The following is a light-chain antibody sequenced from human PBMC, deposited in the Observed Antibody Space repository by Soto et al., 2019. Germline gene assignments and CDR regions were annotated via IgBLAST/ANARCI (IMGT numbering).Light chain of an antibody. V-gene: IGLV2-14*01. J-gene: IGLJ1*01. Sequence: QSVLTQPASVSGSPGQSITISCTGTSSDVGGYNYVSWYQQHPGKAPKLMIYEVTNRPSGVSDRFSGSKSGNTASLTISGLQAEDEADYYCNSYASSSSSSTPYVFGTGTKVTVL. CDR3: NSYASSSSSSTPYV. CDR1: SSDVGGYNY. CDR2: EVT.